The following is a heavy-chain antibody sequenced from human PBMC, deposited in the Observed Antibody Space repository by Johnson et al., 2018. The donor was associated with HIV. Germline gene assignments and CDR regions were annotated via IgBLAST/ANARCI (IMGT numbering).Heavy chain of an antibody. CDR2: ISYDGSNK. CDR1: GFTFSSYA. CDR3: ARGGSSTSLDAFDI. Sequence: QVQLVESGGGLVQPGGSLRLSCAASGFTFSSYAMHWVRQAPGKGLEWVAVISYDGSNKYYADSVKGRFTISRDNSKNTLYLQMNSLRAEDKAVYYCARGGSSTSLDAFDIWGQGTMVTVSS. J-gene: IGHJ3*02. V-gene: IGHV3-30-3*01. D-gene: IGHD2-2*01.